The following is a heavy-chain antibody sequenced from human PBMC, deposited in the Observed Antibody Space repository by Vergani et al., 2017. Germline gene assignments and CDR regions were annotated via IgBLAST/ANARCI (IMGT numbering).Heavy chain of an antibody. CDR1: GYPFTSYY. V-gene: IGHV1-46*01. D-gene: IGHD2-2*01. CDR2: INPSGGST. J-gene: IGHJ5*02. CDR3: ARGPPGDSVVVPAAIGGAWFDP. Sequence: QVQLVQSGDEVKKPGASVKVSCKASGYPFTSYYMHWVRQAPGQGLEWMGIINPSGGSTSYAQKFQGRVTITADKSTSTAYMGLSSLRSEDTAVYYCARGPPGDSVVVPAAIGGAWFDPWGQGTLVTVSS.